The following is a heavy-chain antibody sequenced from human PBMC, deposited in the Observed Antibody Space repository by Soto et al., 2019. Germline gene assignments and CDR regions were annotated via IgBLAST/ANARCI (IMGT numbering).Heavy chain of an antibody. CDR2: IYSTDKT. J-gene: IGHJ4*02. D-gene: IGHD3-22*01. Sequence: SETLSLTCTVSGGSVNSNSYSWGWIRQSPGKGLEWIATIYSTDKTYYNPSLLSRVTISVDTSMNELSLRLSSVTAADTAVYYCARGSYYYDSSGYYHYWGQGTLVTVSS. CDR3: ARGSYYYDSSGYYHY. CDR1: GGSVNSNSYS. V-gene: IGHV4-39*01.